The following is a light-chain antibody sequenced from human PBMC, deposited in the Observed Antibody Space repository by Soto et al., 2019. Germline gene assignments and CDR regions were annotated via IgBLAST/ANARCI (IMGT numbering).Light chain of an antibody. CDR2: GAS. J-gene: IGKJ2*01. CDR3: QHYYSYSYT. V-gene: IGKV1-5*01. CDR1: QSISNW. Sequence: DIQMTQSPSTLSASVGDRVTITCRTSQSISNWLAWYQQKPGKAPKLLIYGASSLESGVPSRFSGSGSGTEFTLTISSLQPDDFATYYCQHYYSYSYTFGQGTKLEIK.